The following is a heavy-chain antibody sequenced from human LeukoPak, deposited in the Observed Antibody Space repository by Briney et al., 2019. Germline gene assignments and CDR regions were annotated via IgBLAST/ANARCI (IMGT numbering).Heavy chain of an antibody. D-gene: IGHD6-19*01. Sequence: GRSLRLSCAASGFTFDDYAMHWVRQAPGKGLEWVSGISWNSGSIGYADSVKGRFTISRDNAKNSLYLQMNSLRAEDTALYYCAKFSGPDAFDIWGQGTMDTVSS. CDR3: AKFSGPDAFDI. V-gene: IGHV3-9*01. CDR1: GFTFDDYA. J-gene: IGHJ3*02. CDR2: ISWNSGSI.